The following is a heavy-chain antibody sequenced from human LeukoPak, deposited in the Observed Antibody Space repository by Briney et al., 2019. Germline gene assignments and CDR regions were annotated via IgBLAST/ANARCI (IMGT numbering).Heavy chain of an antibody. J-gene: IGHJ3*01. Sequence: QPGGSLRLSCATSGFTFNNHAMSWVRQAPGKGLEWVAAINSGGDATEYADSVKGRFTISRDNSKNTLYLQMNSLRPDDTAVYYCARCTASCYANAFDVWGQGTLLTVSS. CDR3: ARCTASCYANAFDV. D-gene: IGHD2-2*01. CDR2: INSGGDAT. V-gene: IGHV3-23*01. CDR1: GFTFNNHA.